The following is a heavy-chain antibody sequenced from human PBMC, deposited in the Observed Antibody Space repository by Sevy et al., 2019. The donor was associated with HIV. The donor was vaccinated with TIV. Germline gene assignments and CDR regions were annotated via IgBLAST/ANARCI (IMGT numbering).Heavy chain of an antibody. CDR3: AGDLVGAQFDY. J-gene: IGHJ4*02. V-gene: IGHV1-18*01. CDR1: GYTFISYG. CDR2: ISAYNGNT. Sequence: ASVKVSCKASGYTFISYGISWVRQAPGQGLEWMGWISAYNGNTNYAQKLQGRVTMTTDTSTSTAYMELRSLRSDDTAVYYCAGDLVGAQFDYWGLGTLVTVSS. D-gene: IGHD1-26*01.